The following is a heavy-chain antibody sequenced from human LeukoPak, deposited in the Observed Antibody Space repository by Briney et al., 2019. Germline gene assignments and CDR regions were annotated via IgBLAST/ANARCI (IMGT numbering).Heavy chain of an antibody. CDR3: ASSEPTYDSSGYFDY. V-gene: IGHV1-69*13. CDR1: GYTFTSYG. J-gene: IGHJ4*02. CDR2: IIPIFGTA. D-gene: IGHD3-22*01. Sequence: SVKVSCKASGYTFTSYGISWVRQAPGQGLEWMGGIIPIFGTANYAQKFQGRVTITADESTSTAYMELSSLRSEDTAVYYCASSEPTYDSSGYFDYWGQGTLVTVSS.